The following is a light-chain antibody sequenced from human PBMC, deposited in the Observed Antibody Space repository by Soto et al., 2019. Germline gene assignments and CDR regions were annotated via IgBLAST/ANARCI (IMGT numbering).Light chain of an antibody. V-gene: IGKV3-11*01. J-gene: IGKJ1*01. CDR3: QQRSNWLWT. CDR1: QSISDT. CDR2: DAS. Sequence: EIVMTQSPATLSVSPGGRATLSCRASQSISDTLAWYQQKPGQAPRLLIYDASNRATGIPARFSGSGSGTDLTITISSLEPEDFEVYYCQQRSNWLWTFGQGTKVDIK.